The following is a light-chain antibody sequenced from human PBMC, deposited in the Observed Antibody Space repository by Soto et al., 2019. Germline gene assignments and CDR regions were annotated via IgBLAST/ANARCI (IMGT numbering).Light chain of an antibody. CDR1: SSDVGRYNY. V-gene: IGLV2-14*03. CDR2: DVT. J-gene: IGLJ2*01. Sequence: QSALIQPASVSGSPRQSITISCTGTSSDVGRYNYVSWYQQHPGKAPKLMIYDVTNRPSGVSNRFSGSKSGNTASLTISGLQAEDEADYYCSSYTSSSTLLFGGGTKLTVL. CDR3: SSYTSSSTLL.